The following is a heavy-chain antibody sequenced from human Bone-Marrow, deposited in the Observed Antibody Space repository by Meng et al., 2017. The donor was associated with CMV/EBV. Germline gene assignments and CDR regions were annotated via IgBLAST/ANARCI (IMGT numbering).Heavy chain of an antibody. CDR3: ARGPKQLKPPRFDY. CDR2: INPSDAST. Sequence: ASGYTFTSDYMHWVRQAPGQGLEWMGVINPSDASTSYPRKFQGRVTMTRETSTTTVHMEMAGLRSEDTAMYYCARGPKQLKPPRFDYWGQGTLVTVSS. D-gene: IGHD5-24*01. V-gene: IGHV1-46*01. CDR1: GYTFTSDY. J-gene: IGHJ4*02.